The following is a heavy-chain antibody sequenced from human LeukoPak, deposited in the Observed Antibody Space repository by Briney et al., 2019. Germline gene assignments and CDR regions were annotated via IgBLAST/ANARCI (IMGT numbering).Heavy chain of an antibody. CDR3: ARSQVGSYDSSGYYCL. CDR1: GGSISSSSYY. V-gene: IGHV4-39*07. Sequence: SETLSLTCTVSGGSISSSSYYWGWIRQPPGKGLEWIGSIYYSGSTYYNPSLKSRVTISVDTSKNQFSLKLSSVTAADTAVYYCARSQVGSYDSSGYYCLWGQGTLVTVSS. D-gene: IGHD3-22*01. CDR2: IYYSGST. J-gene: IGHJ4*02.